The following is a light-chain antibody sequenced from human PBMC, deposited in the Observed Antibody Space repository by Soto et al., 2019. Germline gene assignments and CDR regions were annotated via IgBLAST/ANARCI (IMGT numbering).Light chain of an antibody. CDR2: DAS. J-gene: IGKJ5*01. CDR1: QSISSW. CDR3: QHIYSPPHT. V-gene: IGKV1-5*01. Sequence: DVQMTQSPSTLSASVGDRVTITCRASQSISSWLAWYQQKPGKAPKLLIYDASSLESGVPSRFSGSGSGTDFTLTISSLQPEDFATYYCQHIYSPPHTFGQGTRLEIK.